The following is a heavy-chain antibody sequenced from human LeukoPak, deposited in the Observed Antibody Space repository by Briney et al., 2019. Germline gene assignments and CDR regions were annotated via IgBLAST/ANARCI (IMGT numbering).Heavy chain of an antibody. Sequence: GGSVNVSCKASGYTFTAYNINWVRQAPGQGLEWMGWMNPNSGNTDYAQRFQGRVTMTRNPSMSTAYIELRSLTSQDTAVYYCARGDTWNARWDHWGQGTLVAVSS. V-gene: IGHV1-8*01. CDR3: ARGDTWNARWDH. J-gene: IGHJ4*02. D-gene: IGHD1-1*01. CDR1: GYTFTAYN. CDR2: MNPNSGNT.